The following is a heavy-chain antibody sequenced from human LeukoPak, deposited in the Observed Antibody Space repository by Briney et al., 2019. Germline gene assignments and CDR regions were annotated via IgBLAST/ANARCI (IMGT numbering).Heavy chain of an antibody. Sequence: SETLSLTCAVSGGSISSGGYSWSWIRQPPGKGLEWIVYIYHSGSTYYNPSLKSRVTISVDRSKNQFSLTLSSVTAADTAVYYCARGRMVRGVIIHWFDPWGQATLVTVSS. J-gene: IGHJ5*02. D-gene: IGHD3-10*01. CDR1: GGSISSGGYS. V-gene: IGHV4-30-2*01. CDR2: IYHSGST. CDR3: ARGRMVRGVIIHWFDP.